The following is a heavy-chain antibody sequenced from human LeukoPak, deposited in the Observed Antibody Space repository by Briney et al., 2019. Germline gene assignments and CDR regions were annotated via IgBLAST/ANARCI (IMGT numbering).Heavy chain of an antibody. CDR2: ISAYNGNT. D-gene: IGHD1-14*01. J-gene: IGHJ4*02. V-gene: IGHV1-18*01. Sequence: ASVEVSCKASGYTFTSYGISWVRQAPGQGLEWMGWISAYNGNTNYAQKLQGRVTMTTDTSTSTAYMELRSLRSDDTAVYYCARSPRFHNQYYFDYWGQGTLVTVSS. CDR3: ARSPRFHNQYYFDY. CDR1: GYTFTSYG.